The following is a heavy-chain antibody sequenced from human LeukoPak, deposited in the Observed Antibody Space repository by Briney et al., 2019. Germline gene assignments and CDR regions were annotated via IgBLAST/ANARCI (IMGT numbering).Heavy chain of an antibody. CDR1: GYTFTSYY. Sequence: ASVKVSCKASGYTFTSYYMHWVRQAPGQGLEWMGIINPSGGSTSYAQKFQGRVTMTRDTSTSTVYMELSSLRSEDTAVYYCASVGYCSSTSCYFIFDYWGQGTLVTVFS. D-gene: IGHD2-2*01. J-gene: IGHJ4*02. CDR3: ASVGYCSSTSCYFIFDY. CDR2: INPSGGST. V-gene: IGHV1-46*01.